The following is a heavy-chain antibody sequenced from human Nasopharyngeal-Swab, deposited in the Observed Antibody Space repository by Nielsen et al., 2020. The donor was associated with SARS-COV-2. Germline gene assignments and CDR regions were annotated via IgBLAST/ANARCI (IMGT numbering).Heavy chain of an antibody. CDR2: ISSSGSTI. CDR3: ARSNTSITIFGVVTYYGMDV. Sequence: GESLKISCAASGFTFSSYEMNWVRQAPGKGLEWVSYISSSGSTISYADSVKGRFTISRDKAKTSLYLQINSLRAEDTAVYYCARSNTSITIFGVVTYYGMDVWGQGTTVTVSS. CDR1: GFTFSSYE. V-gene: IGHV3-48*03. J-gene: IGHJ6*02. D-gene: IGHD3-3*01.